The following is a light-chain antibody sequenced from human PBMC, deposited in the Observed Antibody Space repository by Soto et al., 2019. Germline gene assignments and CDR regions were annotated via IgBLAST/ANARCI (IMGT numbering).Light chain of an antibody. CDR1: QSVSSSY. J-gene: IGKJ2*01. V-gene: IGKV3-20*01. Sequence: EIVLTQSPGTLSLSPGERATLSCRASQSVSSSYLAWYQQKPGQAPRLLIYGASSRATGIPDRFSGSGSGTDFTLTISRLEPEDFAVYYCQQYGTSPLHTFGQGTML. CDR2: GAS. CDR3: QQYGTSPLHT.